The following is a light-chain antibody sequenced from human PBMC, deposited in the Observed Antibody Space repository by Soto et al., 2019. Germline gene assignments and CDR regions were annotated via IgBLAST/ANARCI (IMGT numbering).Light chain of an antibody. Sequence: ETVMTQSPATLSVSPGERATLSCRASQSVSSNLAWYQQKPGRAPRLLIYGASTRATGIPARFSGSGSGTDFTLTISSLQSEDFAVYFCQQYKNWPPLTFGGGTKVEIK. J-gene: IGKJ4*01. CDR3: QQYKNWPPLT. CDR2: GAS. V-gene: IGKV3-15*01. CDR1: QSVSSN.